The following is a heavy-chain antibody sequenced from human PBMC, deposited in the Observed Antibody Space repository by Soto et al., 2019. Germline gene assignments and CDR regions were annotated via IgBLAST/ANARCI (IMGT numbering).Heavy chain of an antibody. CDR2: ISGSGGST. CDR1: GFTFSSYA. CDR3: AKGAPYYYDSSGYYRVNYYYYYGMDV. D-gene: IGHD3-22*01. Sequence: PGGSLRLSCAASGFTFSSYAMSWVRQAPGKGLEWVSAISGSGGSTYYADSVKGRFTISRDNSKNTLYLQMNSLRAEDTAAYYCAKGAPYYYDSSGYYRVNYYYYYGMDVWGQGTTVTVSS. V-gene: IGHV3-23*01. J-gene: IGHJ6*02.